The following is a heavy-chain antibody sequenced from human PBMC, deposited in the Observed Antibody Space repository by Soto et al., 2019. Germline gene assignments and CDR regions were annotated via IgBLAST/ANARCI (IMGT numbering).Heavy chain of an antibody. CDR3: ATESGSYFDAFDH. D-gene: IGHD1-26*01. Sequence: VQLVESGGGLVQPGGSLTLSCVASGISLSDFWMSWVRQAPGKGLEWVANIRQDGSDKNYVDSVKGRFTVSRDSAKNSVYLHMTNLRAEYTAMYFCATESGSYFDAFDHWGQGTMVSVSS. CDR1: GISLSDFW. J-gene: IGHJ3*01. V-gene: IGHV3-7*03. CDR2: IRQDGSDK.